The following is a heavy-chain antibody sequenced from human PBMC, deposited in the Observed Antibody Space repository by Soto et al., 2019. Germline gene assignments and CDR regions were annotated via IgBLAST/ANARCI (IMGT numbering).Heavy chain of an antibody. CDR3: ARVLSGFMDHHIDY. Sequence: QVQLQESGPGLVKPSETLSLTCTVSGGSISIYYWSWIRQPPGKGLEWVGYIYSSGSANYNPSLKSRITMSVDTSKNQFSLNLSAVTDADTAVYYSARVLSGFMDHHIDYWGQGTLVTVSS. D-gene: IGHD3-10*01. CDR2: IYSSGSA. CDR1: GGSISIYY. V-gene: IGHV4-59*01. J-gene: IGHJ4*02.